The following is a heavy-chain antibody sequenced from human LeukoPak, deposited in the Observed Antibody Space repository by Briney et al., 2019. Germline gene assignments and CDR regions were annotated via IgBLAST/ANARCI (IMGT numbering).Heavy chain of an antibody. D-gene: IGHD6-6*01. Sequence: GESLKISCKGSGYSFTSHWIGWVRQMPGKGLEWLGIIDPCDSDTRYSPSFQGQVTISADKSISTAYLQWSSLKASDTAMYYCARSSASYHFGMDVWGKGTTVIVSS. V-gene: IGHV5-51*01. CDR3: ARSSASYHFGMDV. J-gene: IGHJ6*04. CDR1: GYSFTSHW. CDR2: IDPCDSDT.